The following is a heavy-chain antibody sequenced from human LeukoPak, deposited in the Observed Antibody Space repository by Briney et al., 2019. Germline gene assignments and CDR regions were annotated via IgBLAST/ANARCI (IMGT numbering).Heavy chain of an antibody. CDR1: GFTFSSYG. J-gene: IGHJ4*02. V-gene: IGHV3-33*01. Sequence: PGRSLRLSCAASGFTFSSYGMHWVRQAPGKGLEWVAVIWYDGSNKYYADSVKGRFTISRDNSKNTLYLQMNSLRAEDTAVFYCARDLITHFDYWGQGTLVTASS. CDR3: ARDLITHFDY. D-gene: IGHD3-10*01. CDR2: IWYDGSNK.